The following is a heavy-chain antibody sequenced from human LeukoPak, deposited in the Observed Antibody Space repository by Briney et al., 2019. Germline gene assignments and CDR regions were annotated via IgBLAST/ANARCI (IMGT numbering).Heavy chain of an antibody. D-gene: IGHD3-22*01. CDR3: ARDYYDSSGFPTDAFDI. J-gene: IGHJ3*02. CDR2: IIPIFGTA. CDR1: GYTFTGYY. Sequence: SVKVSCKTSGYTFTGYYMHWVRQAPGQGLEWMGGIIPIFGTANYAQKFQGRVTITADKSTSTAYMELSSLRSEDTAVYYCARDYYDSSGFPTDAFDIWGQGTMVTVSS. V-gene: IGHV1-69*06.